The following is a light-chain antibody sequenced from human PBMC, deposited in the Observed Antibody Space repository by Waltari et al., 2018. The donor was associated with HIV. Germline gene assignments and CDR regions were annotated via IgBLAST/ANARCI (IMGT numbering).Light chain of an antibody. V-gene: IGKV3-20*01. J-gene: IGKJ3*01. CDR2: GTS. Sequence: EIVLTQSPGTLSLSPGDRATLSCRASQIVGGNSLAWYQQKPGHAPRLLLHGTSTRAAGIPDRFSGSGSETDFTLTISRLEPEDCAVYYCQQYGSSEGFTFGPGTRVDI. CDR1: QIVGGNS. CDR3: QQYGSSEGFT.